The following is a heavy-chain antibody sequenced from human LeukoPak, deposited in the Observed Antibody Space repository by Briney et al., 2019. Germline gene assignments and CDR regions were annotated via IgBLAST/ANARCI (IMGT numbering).Heavy chain of an antibody. Sequence: GGSLRLSCAASGFTFSSYGMHWVRQAPGKGLEWVAVISYDGSNKYYADSVKGRFTISRDNSKNTLYLQMNSLRAEDTAVYYCAKDSPFDYWGQGTLVTVSS. CDR3: AKDSPFDY. J-gene: IGHJ4*02. CDR1: GFTFSSYG. CDR2: ISYDGSNK. V-gene: IGHV3-30*18.